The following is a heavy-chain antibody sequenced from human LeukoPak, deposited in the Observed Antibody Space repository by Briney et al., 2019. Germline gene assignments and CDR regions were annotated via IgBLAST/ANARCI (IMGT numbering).Heavy chain of an antibody. D-gene: IGHD1-1*01. CDR3: ARGFIGTGGDY. Sequence: ASVKVSCKASGYTFTGYYMHWVRQAPGQGLEWMGWINPNSGDTNYAQKFRGRVTMTTDTSISTAYMELSGLISDDTAVYFCARGFIGTGGDYWGQGTLVTVSS. CDR2: INPNSGDT. V-gene: IGHV1-2*02. J-gene: IGHJ4*02. CDR1: GYTFTGYY.